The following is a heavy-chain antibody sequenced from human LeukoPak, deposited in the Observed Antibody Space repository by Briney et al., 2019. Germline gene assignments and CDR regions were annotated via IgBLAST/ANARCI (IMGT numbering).Heavy chain of an antibody. D-gene: IGHD2-15*01. CDR3: ARVVGYYYYMDV. CDR2: ISSSSSTI. J-gene: IGHJ6*03. Sequence: GGSLRLSCAASGFTFSSYSMNWVRQAPGKGLEWVSYISSSSSTIYYADSVKGRFTISRDNAKNSLYLQMNSLRAEDTAVYYCARVVGYYYYMDVWGKGTTVTVYS. V-gene: IGHV3-48*04. CDR1: GFTFSSYS.